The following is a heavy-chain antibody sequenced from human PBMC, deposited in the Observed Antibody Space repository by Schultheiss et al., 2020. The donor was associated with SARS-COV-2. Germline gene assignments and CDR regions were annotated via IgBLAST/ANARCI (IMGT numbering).Heavy chain of an antibody. V-gene: IGHV3-23*01. CDR2: ISGSGGST. D-gene: IGHD3-16*02. CDR3: AKLNDYVWGSYRLYYFDY. Sequence: GGSLRLSCAASGFTFSSYAMSWVRQAPGKGLEWVSAISGSGGSTYYADSVKGRFTISRDNSKNTLYLQMNSLRVEDTAVYYCAKLNDYVWGSYRLYYFDYWGQGTLVTVSS. CDR1: GFTFSSYA. J-gene: IGHJ4*02.